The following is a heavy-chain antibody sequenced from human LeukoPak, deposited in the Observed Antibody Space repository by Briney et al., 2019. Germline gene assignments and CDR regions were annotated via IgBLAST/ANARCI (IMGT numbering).Heavy chain of an antibody. CDR2: IYNSGST. CDR1: GGSISSDGYS. CDR3: ARGWGPAYCGGDCHRHFDN. J-gene: IGHJ4*02. D-gene: IGHD2-21*02. V-gene: IGHV4-30-4*07. Sequence: SQTLSLTCAVSGGSISSDGYSWNWIRQPPGTGLEWIGYIYNSGSTAYNPSLRSRVTMSVDASKNQFSLKLTSVTAADTAVYYCARGWGPAYCGGDCHRHFDNWGQGTLVTVSA.